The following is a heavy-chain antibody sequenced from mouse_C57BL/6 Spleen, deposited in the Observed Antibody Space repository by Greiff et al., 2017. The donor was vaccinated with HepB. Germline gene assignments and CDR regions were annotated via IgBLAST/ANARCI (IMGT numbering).Heavy chain of an antibody. V-gene: IGHV1-81*01. J-gene: IGHJ4*01. D-gene: IGHD1-1*01. CDR1: GYTFTSYG. CDR2: IYPRSGNT. CDR3: ARKTTVVANYAMDY. Sequence: VQRVESGAELARPGASVKLSCKASGYTFTSYGISWVKQRTGQGLEWIGEIYPRSGNTYYNEKFKGKATLTADKSSSTAYMELRSLTSEDSAVYFCARKTTVVANYAMDYWGQGTSVTVSS.